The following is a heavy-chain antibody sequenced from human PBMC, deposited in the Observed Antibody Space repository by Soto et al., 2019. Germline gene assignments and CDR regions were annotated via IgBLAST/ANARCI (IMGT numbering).Heavy chain of an antibody. CDR2: IHSSGGT. V-gene: IGHV4-39*02. CDR3: GRLAEAATGHTDFDF. CDR1: GASIKSRNYF. D-gene: IGHD2-15*01. J-gene: IGHJ4*02. Sequence: PSETLSLTCTVSGASIKSRNYFCCCIRQPPGKGLEFVGSIHSSGGTYYNPSLKSRVTVSVDLSNSHFSLSLKSLTATDTAVYYCGRLAEAATGHTDFDFWGQGTLVTVSS.